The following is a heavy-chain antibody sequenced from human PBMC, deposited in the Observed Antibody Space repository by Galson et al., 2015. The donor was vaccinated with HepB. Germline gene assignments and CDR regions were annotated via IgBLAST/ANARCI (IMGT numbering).Heavy chain of an antibody. V-gene: IGHV3-30-3*01. CDR2: ISYDGSQK. D-gene: IGHD1-1*01. J-gene: IGHJ4*02. CDR1: GFTFSSYA. Sequence: SLRLSCAASGFTFSSYAMHWVRQAPGKGLEWVAVISYDGSQKYYADSVKGRFTISGDNSKNTVYLQMNSLRAEDTAVYYCARDPLTTGTTLDYWGQGTLVTVSS. CDR3: ARDPLTTGTTLDY.